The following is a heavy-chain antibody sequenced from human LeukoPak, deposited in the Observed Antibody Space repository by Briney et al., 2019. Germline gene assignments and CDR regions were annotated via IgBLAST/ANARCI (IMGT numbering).Heavy chain of an antibody. Sequence: GSLRLSCAASGFAFSSYEMHWVRQAPGKGLEWVSYISSSGSTIYYADSVKGRFTISRDNAKNSLYLQMNSLRAEDTAVHYCARDYGGSSPFDYWGQGTLVTVSS. CDR3: ARDYGGSSPFDY. CDR2: ISSSGSTI. J-gene: IGHJ4*02. D-gene: IGHD4-23*01. V-gene: IGHV3-48*03. CDR1: GFAFSSYE.